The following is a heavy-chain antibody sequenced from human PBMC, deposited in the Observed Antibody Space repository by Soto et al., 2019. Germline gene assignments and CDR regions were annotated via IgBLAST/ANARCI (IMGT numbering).Heavy chain of an antibody. V-gene: IGHV3-7*01. CDR2: IKQDGSEK. J-gene: IGHJ3*02. CDR3: TRDPLIAVAAYDAFDI. CDR1: GFTFSSYW. Sequence: GGSLRLSCAASGFTFSSYWMSWVRQAPGKGLEWVANIKQDGSEKYYVDSVKGRFTISRDNAKNSLYLQMNSLGAEDTAVYYCTRDPLIAVAAYDAFDIWGQGTSVTVSS. D-gene: IGHD6-19*01.